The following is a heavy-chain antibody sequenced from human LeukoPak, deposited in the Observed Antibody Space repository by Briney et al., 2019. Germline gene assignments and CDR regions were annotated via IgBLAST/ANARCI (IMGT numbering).Heavy chain of an antibody. V-gene: IGHV3-48*03. CDR1: GFTFSNYE. J-gene: IGHJ4*02. CDR2: ISSSGSTI. D-gene: IGHD3-22*01. CDR3: ASLPITMIVGY. Sequence: GGSLRLSRAASGFTFSNYEMNWVRQAPGKGLEWVSYISSSGSTIYYADSVKGRFTISRDNAKNSLYLQMNSLRAEDTAVYYCASLPITMIVGYWGQGTLVTVSS.